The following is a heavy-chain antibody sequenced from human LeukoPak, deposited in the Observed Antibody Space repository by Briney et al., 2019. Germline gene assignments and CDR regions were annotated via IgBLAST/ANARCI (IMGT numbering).Heavy chain of an antibody. Sequence: TASETLSLTCTVSGGSISSYYWSWIRQPPGKGLEWIGSIYHSGSTYYNPSLKSRVTISVDTSKNQFSLKLSSVTAADTAVYYCARGLIGWSKTFDYWGQGTLVTVSS. CDR2: IYHSGST. J-gene: IGHJ4*02. V-gene: IGHV4-59*12. CDR1: GGSISSYY. CDR3: ARGLIGWSKTFDY. D-gene: IGHD6-19*01.